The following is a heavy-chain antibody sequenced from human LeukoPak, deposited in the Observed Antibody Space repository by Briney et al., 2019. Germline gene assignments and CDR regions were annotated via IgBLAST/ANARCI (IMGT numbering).Heavy chain of an antibody. D-gene: IGHD6-13*01. V-gene: IGHV3-23*01. CDR2: ISGSGGST. J-gene: IGHJ6*03. CDR3: ARYSSSWYGLYYYYYMDV. CDR1: GFTFSSYG. Sequence: QPGGSLTLSCAASGFTFSSYGMSWVRQAPGKGLEWVSAISGSGGSTYYADSVKGRFTISRDNSKNTLYLQMNSLRAEDTAVYYCARYSSSWYGLYYYYYMDVWGKGTTVTISS.